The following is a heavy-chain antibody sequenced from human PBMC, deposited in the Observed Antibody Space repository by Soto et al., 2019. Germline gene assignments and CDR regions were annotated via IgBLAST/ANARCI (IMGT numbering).Heavy chain of an antibody. CDR3: AREARITIFGVVHYYFDY. Sequence: GGSLRLSCAASGFTFGSYAMHWVRQAPGKGLEWVAVISYDGSNKYYADSVKGRFTISRDNSKNTLYLQMNSLRAEDTAVYYCAREARITIFGVVHYYFDYWGQGTLVTVSS. CDR2: ISYDGSNK. J-gene: IGHJ4*02. CDR1: GFTFGSYA. V-gene: IGHV3-30-3*01. D-gene: IGHD3-3*01.